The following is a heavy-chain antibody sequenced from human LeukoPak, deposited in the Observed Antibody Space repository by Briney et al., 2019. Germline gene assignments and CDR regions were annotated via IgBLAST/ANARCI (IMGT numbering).Heavy chain of an antibody. CDR3: AKDQAPRQRSRNYYFDY. Sequence: GGSLRLSCAASGFTFSSYSMNWVRQAPGKGLEWVSSISSSSSYIYYADSVKGRFTISRDNAKNTLYLQMNSLRAEDTAVYYCAKDQAPRQRSRNYYFDYWGQGTLVTVSS. V-gene: IGHV3-21*04. CDR1: GFTFSSYS. J-gene: IGHJ4*02. CDR2: ISSSSSYI.